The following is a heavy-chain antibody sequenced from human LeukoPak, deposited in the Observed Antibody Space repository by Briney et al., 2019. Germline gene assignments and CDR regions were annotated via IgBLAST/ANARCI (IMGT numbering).Heavy chain of an antibody. CDR2: ISKDGSDK. CDR3: AKGGNNWNYRSYFDD. D-gene: IGHD1-7*01. CDR1: GFTFISYG. V-gene: IGHV3-30*18. J-gene: IGHJ4*02. Sequence: GGSLRFSCAASGFTFISYGMDWVRQAPGKGLEWVAVISKDGSDKYYTDSVKGRFAISRDNSKNTLYLQMNSLRGDDTAVYYCAKGGNNWNYRSYFDDWGQGTLVTVSS.